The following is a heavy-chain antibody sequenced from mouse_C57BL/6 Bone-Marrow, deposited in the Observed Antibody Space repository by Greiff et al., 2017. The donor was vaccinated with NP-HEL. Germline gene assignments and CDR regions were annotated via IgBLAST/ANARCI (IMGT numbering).Heavy chain of an antibody. D-gene: IGHD2-5*01. J-gene: IGHJ4*01. CDR1: GFSLTSYG. Sequence: QVQLQQSGPGLVQPSQSLSITCTVSGFSLTSYGVHWVRQSPGKGLEWLGVIWRGGSTDYNAAFMSSLSITKDNSKSQVFFKMNSLQADDTAIYYCAKAYYSNLFTMLWTTGVKEPSHYAMDYWGQGTSVTVSS. CDR2: IWRGGST. V-gene: IGHV2-5*01. CDR3: AKAYYSNLFTMLWTTGVKEPSHYAMDY.